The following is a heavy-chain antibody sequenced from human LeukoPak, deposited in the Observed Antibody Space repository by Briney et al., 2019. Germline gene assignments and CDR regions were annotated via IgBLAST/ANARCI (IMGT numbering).Heavy chain of an antibody. CDR1: GYSFASYW. CDR2: IYPGDSDT. CDR3: ARRSISSSSPNYFDY. D-gene: IGHD6-6*01. Sequence: GESLKISCKGSGYSFASYWISWVRQMPGRGLERMGIIYPGDSDTRYSPSFQGQVTISADKSISTAYLQWSSLKASDTAMYYCARRSISSSSPNYFDYWGQGTLVTVSS. J-gene: IGHJ4*02. V-gene: IGHV5-51*01.